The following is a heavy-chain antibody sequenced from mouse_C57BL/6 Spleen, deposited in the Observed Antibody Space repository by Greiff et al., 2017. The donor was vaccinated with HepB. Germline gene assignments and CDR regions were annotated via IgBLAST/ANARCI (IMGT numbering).Heavy chain of an antibody. V-gene: IGHV5-16*01. D-gene: IGHD2-4*01. CDR2: INYDGSST. J-gene: IGHJ1*03. CDR3: ARVYDYDGYFDV. Sequence: EVKLVESEGGLVQPGSSMKLSCTASGFTFSDYYMAWVRQVPEKGLEWVANINYDGSSTYYLDSLKSRFIIPRDNAKNNLYLQMSSLKSEDTATYYCARVYDYDGYFDVWGTGTTVTVSS. CDR1: GFTFSDYY.